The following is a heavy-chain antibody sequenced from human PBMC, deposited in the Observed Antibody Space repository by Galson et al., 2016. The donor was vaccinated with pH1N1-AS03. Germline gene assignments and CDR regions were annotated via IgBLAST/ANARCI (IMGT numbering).Heavy chain of an antibody. CDR3: TTVAGTYYNGAY. J-gene: IGHJ4*02. CDR2: IFAGDTT. CDR1: GFTVSNTY. V-gene: IGHV3-53*01. Sequence: SLRLSCAASGFTVSNTYLAWVRQAPGKGLEWVSVIFAGDTTYYADSVKGRSTISRDKSKNTLYLQLNTLRAEDTALYYCTTVAGTYYNGAYWGQGTLVTVSS. D-gene: IGHD3-10*01.